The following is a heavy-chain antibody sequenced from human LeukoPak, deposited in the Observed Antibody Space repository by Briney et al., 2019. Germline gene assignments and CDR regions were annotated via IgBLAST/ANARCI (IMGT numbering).Heavy chain of an antibody. J-gene: IGHJ6*02. V-gene: IGHV3-23*01. CDR3: AREDIVVVPAALDYYYYYGMDV. Sequence: PGGSLRLSCAASGFTFSSYAMSWVRQAPGKGLEWVSAISSGGTSTYYADSVKGRFTISRDNSKNTLYLQMNSLRAEDTAVYYCAREDIVVVPAALDYYYYYGMDVWGQGTTVTVSS. CDR1: GFTFSSYA. CDR2: ISSGGTST. D-gene: IGHD2-2*01.